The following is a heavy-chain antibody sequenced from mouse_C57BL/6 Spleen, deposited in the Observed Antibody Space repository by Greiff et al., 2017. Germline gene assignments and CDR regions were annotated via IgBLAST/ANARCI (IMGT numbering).Heavy chain of an antibody. Sequence: EVKLMESGGGLVKPGGSLKLSCAASGFTFSSYAMSWVRQTPEKRLEWVATISDGGSYTYYPENVKGRFTISRDNAKNNLYLQMSHLKSEDTAMYYGAREGTTFEYWGQGTTLTVSS. CDR1: GFTFSSYA. CDR3: AREGTTFEY. J-gene: IGHJ2*01. V-gene: IGHV5-4*01. CDR2: ISDGGSYT. D-gene: IGHD1-1*01.